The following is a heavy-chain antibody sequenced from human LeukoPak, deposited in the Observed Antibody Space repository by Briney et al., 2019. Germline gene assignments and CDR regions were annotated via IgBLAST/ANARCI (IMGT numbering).Heavy chain of an antibody. CDR3: ARWGYCSSTSCHTYYYYGMDV. CDR2: INPSGGST. CDR1: GYTFTSYY. V-gene: IGHV1-46*01. Sequence: ASVKVSCKASGYTFTSYYMHWVRQAPGQGLEWMGIINPSGGSTSYAQKFQGRVTMTRDTSTSTVYMELSSLRSEDTAVYYCARWGYCSSTSCHTYYYYGMDVWGQGTTVTVSS. J-gene: IGHJ6*02. D-gene: IGHD2-2*02.